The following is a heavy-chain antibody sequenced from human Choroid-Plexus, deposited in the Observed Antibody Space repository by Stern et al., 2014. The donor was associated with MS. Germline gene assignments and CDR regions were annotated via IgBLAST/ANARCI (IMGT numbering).Heavy chain of an antibody. CDR2: ITWNRGSV. D-gene: IGHD5-18*01. CDR1: GFNFEAYA. Sequence: EVQLVESGGDLLQPGRSLRLSCAASGFNFEAYAMHWVRQGPGKGLEWVSGITWNRGSVGYADSVKGRFTISRDNAKNSLYLQMHSLRPEDTAFYYCATVIDAYTYGPEFDHWGQGTLVAVSS. V-gene: IGHV3-9*01. CDR3: ATVIDAYTYGPEFDH. J-gene: IGHJ4*02.